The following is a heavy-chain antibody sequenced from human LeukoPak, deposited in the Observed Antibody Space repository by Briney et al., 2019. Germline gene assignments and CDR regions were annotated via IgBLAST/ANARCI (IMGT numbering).Heavy chain of an antibody. J-gene: IGHJ6*04. CDR2: IYSSGST. D-gene: IGHD3-16*01. CDR3: ARFTYTTRPSDV. V-gene: IGHV4-4*09. Sequence: SETLSLTCSVSGGSINGYYWGWIRRPPGQTLEWIGYIYSSGSTNYNPSLQSRVTMSVDTSMNQFSLRLSSVTAADTAVYYCARFTYTTRPSDVWGKGTTVTVSS. CDR1: GGSINGYY.